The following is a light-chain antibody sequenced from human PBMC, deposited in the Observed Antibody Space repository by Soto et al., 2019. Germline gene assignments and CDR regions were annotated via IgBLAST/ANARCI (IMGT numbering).Light chain of an antibody. J-gene: IGLJ3*02. CDR1: STDVGGYNY. V-gene: IGLV2-11*01. Sequence: QSALTQPRSVSGSPGQSVTISCTGTSTDVGGYNYVSWYQQHPGKAPKLMIYDVTTRPSGVPNRFSGSKSGNTASLTISGLHDEDEDDYYRCSYGGSYSLVFGGGTKLTVL. CDR3: CSYGGSYSLV. CDR2: DVT.